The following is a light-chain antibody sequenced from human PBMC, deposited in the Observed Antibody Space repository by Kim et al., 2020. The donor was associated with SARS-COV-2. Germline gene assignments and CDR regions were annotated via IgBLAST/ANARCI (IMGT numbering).Light chain of an antibody. V-gene: IGLV6-57*03. CDR2: VDT. CDR1: TGGIANNY. Sequence: VTISCTRRTGGIANNYVKWYPQRPDSGPTPVISVDTPSPTGAPDRFSRPIDTSASSATLTISALKTEDEAIFYCKSYIATTQDVVFGGGTQLTVL. CDR3: KSYIATTQDVV. J-gene: IGLJ2*01.